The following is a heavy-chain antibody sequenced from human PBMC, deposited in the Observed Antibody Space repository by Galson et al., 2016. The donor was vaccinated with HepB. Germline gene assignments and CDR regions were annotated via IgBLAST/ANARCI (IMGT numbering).Heavy chain of an antibody. V-gene: IGHV4-4*02. Sequence: SETLSLTCTVSGGSISSTTNWWSWVRQSPGQGLEWIGEIYHSGDTNYNPFLKSRATISVDTSRNQFSLSLSSVTAADTAVYYCARDCTGGTCKFAGYDGFDIWGQGTTVTVSS. J-gene: IGHJ3*02. CDR2: IYHSGDT. CDR3: ARDCTGGTCKFAGYDGFDI. CDR1: GGSISSTTNW. D-gene: IGHD2-8*02.